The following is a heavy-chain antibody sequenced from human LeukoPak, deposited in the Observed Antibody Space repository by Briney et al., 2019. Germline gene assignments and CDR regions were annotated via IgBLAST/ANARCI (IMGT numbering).Heavy chain of an antibody. J-gene: IGHJ5*02. CDR3: ARDLGYCSGSPNWFDP. V-gene: IGHV1-2*02. Sequence: ASVKVSCKTSGYTFTGYYMHWVRQAPGQGLEWMGWINPNSGSTNFPQKFQGRVTMTGDTSISTAYMELNTLTSDDTAVYYCARDLGYCSGSPNWFDPWGQGTLVTVSS. CDR1: GYTFTGYY. CDR2: INPNSGST. D-gene: IGHD3-10*01.